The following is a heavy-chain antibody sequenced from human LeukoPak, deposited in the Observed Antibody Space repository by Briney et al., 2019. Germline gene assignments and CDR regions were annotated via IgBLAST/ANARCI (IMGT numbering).Heavy chain of an antibody. V-gene: IGHV1-8*01. J-gene: IGHJ4*02. D-gene: IGHD6-19*01. CDR3: ARDPAGAVAGRGDY. CDR1: GYTFTSYD. CDR2: MNPNSGNT. Sequence: ASVKVSCKASGYTFTSYDINWVRQATGQGLEWMGWMNPNSGNTGYAQKFQGRVTMTRNTSISTAYMELSSLRSEDTAVYYCARDPAGAVAGRGDYWGQGTLVTVSS.